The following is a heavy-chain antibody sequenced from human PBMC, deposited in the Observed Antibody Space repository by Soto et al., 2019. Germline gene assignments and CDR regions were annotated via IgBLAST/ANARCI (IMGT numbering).Heavy chain of an antibody. D-gene: IGHD3-16*01. J-gene: IGHJ5*02. Sequence: SETLSLTCAVYGWSFSGHDWSWIRQPPGKGLEWIGEINHSGSTNYNPSLKSRVTISVDTSKNQFSLKLSSVTAADTAVYYCARDRDYFGGWFDPWGQGTLVTVSS. CDR1: GWSFSGHD. V-gene: IGHV4-34*01. CDR2: INHSGST. CDR3: ARDRDYFGGWFDP.